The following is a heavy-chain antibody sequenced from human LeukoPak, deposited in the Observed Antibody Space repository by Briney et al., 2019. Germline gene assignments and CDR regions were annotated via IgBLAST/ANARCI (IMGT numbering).Heavy chain of an antibody. CDR1: GFGFTTYW. J-gene: IGHJ3*01. CDR2: IKGDGSKK. CDR3: ARDSSLYCNGDNCQWGFDL. Sequence: GGSLRLSCAASGFGFTTYWMSWVRQAPGKGLEWVADIKGDGSKKYYVDSMKGRFTITRDNAENSLYLEMNSLRVEDTAVYYCARDSSLYCNGDNCQWGFDLWGQGTVVIVSS. V-gene: IGHV3-7*01. D-gene: IGHD2-15*01.